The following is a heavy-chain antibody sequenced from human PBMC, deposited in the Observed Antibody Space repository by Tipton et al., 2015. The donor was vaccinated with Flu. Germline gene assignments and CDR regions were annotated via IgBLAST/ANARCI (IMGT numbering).Heavy chain of an antibody. D-gene: IGHD3-10*01. CDR2: INQDGSGK. J-gene: IGHJ5*02. Sequence: SLRLSCAMSGFSFSIYWMNWVRQIPGKGLEWVANINQDGSGKNYVDSVKGRFTISRDNAKNSLYLQMNSLRAEDTAIYYCARPRTWIGSQIDPWGQGILVIVSS. CDR3: ARPRTWIGSQIDP. V-gene: IGHV3-7*01. CDR1: GFSFSIYW.